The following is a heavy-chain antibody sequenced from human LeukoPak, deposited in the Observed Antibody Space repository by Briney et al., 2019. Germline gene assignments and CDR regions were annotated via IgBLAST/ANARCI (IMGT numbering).Heavy chain of an antibody. CDR1: GFIVSNNY. CDR2: IHSGGST. J-gene: IGHJ4*02. D-gene: IGHD1-26*01. Sequence: PGGSLRLSCAASGFIVSNNYMSWVRQAPGKGLEWVSVIHSGGSTYYADSVKGRFTISRDNSKNTVNLQMNDLRAEDTAVYYCARSWDARLNFDYWGQGTLVTVSS. CDR3: ARSWDARLNFDY. V-gene: IGHV3-66*02.